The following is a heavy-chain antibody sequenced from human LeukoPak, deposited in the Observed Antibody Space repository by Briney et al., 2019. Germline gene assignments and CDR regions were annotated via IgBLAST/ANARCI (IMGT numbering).Heavy chain of an antibody. CDR2: ISASGSNT. V-gene: IGHV3-23*01. Sequence: GGSLRLSCAASQFTFSNYATNWVRQAPGRGLEWVSAISASGSNTYYADSVKGRFTISRDNSKNTLYLQMNSLRAEDTAVYYCAKIYVSGIDFWGQGTLVTVSS. CDR3: AKIYVSGIDF. CDR1: QFTFSNYA. D-gene: IGHD3-10*01. J-gene: IGHJ4*02.